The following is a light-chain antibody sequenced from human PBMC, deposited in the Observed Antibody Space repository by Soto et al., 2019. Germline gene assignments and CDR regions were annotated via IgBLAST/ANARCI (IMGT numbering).Light chain of an antibody. CDR1: QSVSSSY. CDR3: QQYGRSPPT. Sequence: EIVLTQSPGTLSLSPGERATLSCRASQSVSSSYLAWYQQKPGQAPRLLIYGASSRATGIPDRFSGSGCGTDFTLTISRLEPEDFAVYYCQQYGRSPPTFGQGTKV. V-gene: IGKV3-20*01. CDR2: GAS. J-gene: IGKJ1*01.